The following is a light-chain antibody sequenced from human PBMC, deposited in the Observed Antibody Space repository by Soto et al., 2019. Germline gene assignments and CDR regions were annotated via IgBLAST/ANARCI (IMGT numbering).Light chain of an antibody. J-gene: IGKJ4*01. V-gene: IGKV3-20*01. Sequence: EIVLTQSPGTLSLSPGERATLSCRASQSVSSDFLAWYQEKPGQAPRLLIYGASNRATGIPDRFSGSGSGTDFTLTISRLEPEDFAVYYCQEYNHWHPITFGGGTKVDIK. CDR1: QSVSSDF. CDR3: QEYNHWHPIT. CDR2: GAS.